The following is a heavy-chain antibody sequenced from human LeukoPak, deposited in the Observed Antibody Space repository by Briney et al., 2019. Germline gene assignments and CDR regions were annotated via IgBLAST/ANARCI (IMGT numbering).Heavy chain of an antibody. J-gene: IGHJ3*02. CDR3: ARGRGGYGGNSDGAFDI. V-gene: IGHV1-18*01. D-gene: IGHD4-23*01. Sequence: ASVKVSCKASGYTFTSYGISWVRQAPGQGLEWMGWFSAYNGNTNYAQKLQCRVTMTTDTSTSTAYMELRSLRSDDTAVYYCARGRGGYGGNSDGAFDIWGQGTMVTVSS. CDR1: GYTFTSYG. CDR2: FSAYNGNT.